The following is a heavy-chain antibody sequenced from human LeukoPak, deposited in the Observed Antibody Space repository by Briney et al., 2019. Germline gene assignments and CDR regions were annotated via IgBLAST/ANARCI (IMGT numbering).Heavy chain of an antibody. CDR1: GFTVSSNY. CDR2: IYSGGST. V-gene: IGHV3-53*05. J-gene: IGHJ3*02. Sequence: PGGSLRLSCAASGFTVSSNYMSWVRQAPGKGLEWVSVIYSGGSTYYADSVKGRFTISRDNSKNTLYLQMNSLRAEDTAVYYCAKDCHLYASAGDAFDIWGQGTMVTVSS. D-gene: IGHD2-2*02. CDR3: AKDCHLYASAGDAFDI.